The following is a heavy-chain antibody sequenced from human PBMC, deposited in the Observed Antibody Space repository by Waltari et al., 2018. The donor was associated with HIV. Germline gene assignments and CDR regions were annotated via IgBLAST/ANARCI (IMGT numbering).Heavy chain of an antibody. Sequence: QVQLVQSGAEVKKPGASVKVSCKASGYTFTDYYMHWVLQAPGQGLEWMGWINPNSGGTNYAQKFQGRVTMTRDTSISTAYMELSRLRSDDTAVYYCARDRHSNSRILGYYYGMDVWGQGTTVTVSS. J-gene: IGHJ6*02. CDR1: GYTFTDYY. V-gene: IGHV1-2*02. CDR3: ARDRHSNSRILGYYYGMDV. CDR2: INPNSGGT. D-gene: IGHD6-6*01.